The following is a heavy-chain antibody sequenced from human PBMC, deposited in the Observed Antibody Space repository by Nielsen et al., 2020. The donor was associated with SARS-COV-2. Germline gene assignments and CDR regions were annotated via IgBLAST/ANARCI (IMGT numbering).Heavy chain of an antibody. V-gene: IGHV3-9*01. J-gene: IGHJ6*02. CDR1: GFTFSSYE. CDR3: AKDSSSPMDV. D-gene: IGHD2-2*01. CDR2: ISWNSGSI. Sequence: GGSLRLSCAASGFTFSSYEMNWVRQAPGKGLEWVSGISWNSGSIGYADSVKGRFTISRDNAKNSLYLQMNSLRAEDTALYYCAKDSSSPMDVWGQGTTVTVSS.